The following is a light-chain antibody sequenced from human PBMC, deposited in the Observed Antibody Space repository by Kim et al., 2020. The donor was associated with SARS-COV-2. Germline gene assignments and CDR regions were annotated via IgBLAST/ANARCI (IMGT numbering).Light chain of an antibody. CDR1: TSNIGRYH. Sequence: QSVVTQPPSASGTPGQRVTISCSGGTSNIGRYHVYWYQHLPGTAPKLLIYANDQRPSWVPDRFSGSKSGTSASLAISGLRSEDEGDYYCATWDDSLNGLFGGGTQLTVL. J-gene: IGLJ3*02. CDR3: ATWDDSLNGL. V-gene: IGLV1-47*01. CDR2: AND.